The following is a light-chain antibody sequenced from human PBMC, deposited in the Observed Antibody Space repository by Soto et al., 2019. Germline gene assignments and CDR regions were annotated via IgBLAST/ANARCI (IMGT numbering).Light chain of an antibody. V-gene: IGKV1-17*01. CDR3: IKNKSNLVR. CDR1: QGIRHD. CDR2: FAS. Sequence: DIQMPQSPSPVSASVGDRVPITCGASQGIRHDLGWYKKKPGKAPKRLIYFASSLKGGVPPRLGGSGPGTEFPLTSSGLHLEDFATYSSIKNKSNLVRLGQGTRW. J-gene: IGKJ1*01.